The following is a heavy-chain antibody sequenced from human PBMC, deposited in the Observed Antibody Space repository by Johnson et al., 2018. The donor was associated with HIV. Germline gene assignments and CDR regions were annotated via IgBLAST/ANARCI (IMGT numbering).Heavy chain of an antibody. D-gene: IGHD5-18*01. CDR2: IGTGGDT. V-gene: IGHV3-20*04. CDR1: GFTFDYYG. CDR3: AKDLSGYSYGYGAFDI. J-gene: IGHJ3*02. Sequence: VQLVESGGGVVRPGGSLRLSCAASGFTFDYYGMSWVRQAPGKGLEWVSGIGTGGDTHYPDSVKGRFTISRDNSKNTLYLQMNSLRAEDTAVYYCAKDLSGYSYGYGAFDIWGQGTMVTVSS.